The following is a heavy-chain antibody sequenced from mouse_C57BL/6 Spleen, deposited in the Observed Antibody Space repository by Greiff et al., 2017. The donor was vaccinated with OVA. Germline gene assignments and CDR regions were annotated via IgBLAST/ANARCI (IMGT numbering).Heavy chain of an antibody. V-gene: IGHV3-6*01. CDR3: ARTTTVVAKYYFDY. CDR1: GYSITSGYY. D-gene: IGHD1-1*01. Sequence: ESGPGLVKPSQSLSLTCSVTGYSITSGYYWNWIRQFPGNKLEWMGYISYDGSNNYNPSLKNRISITRDTSKNQFFLKLNSVTTEDTATYYCARTTTVVAKYYFDYWGQGTTLTVSS. J-gene: IGHJ2*01. CDR2: ISYDGSN.